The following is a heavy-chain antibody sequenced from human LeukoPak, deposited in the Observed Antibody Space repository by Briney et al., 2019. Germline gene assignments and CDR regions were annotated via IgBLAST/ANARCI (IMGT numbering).Heavy chain of an antibody. Sequence: GGSLRLSCAASGFTFSSYAMSWVRQAPGKGLEWVSGISGSGGSIRYADSVKGRFIISRDNSKNTLYLQMNSLRAEGTAVYYCAKGGDGYNYYFDYWGQETLVTVSS. CDR3: AKGGDGYNYYFDY. D-gene: IGHD5-24*01. V-gene: IGHV3-23*01. CDR2: ISGSGGSI. CDR1: GFTFSSYA. J-gene: IGHJ4*02.